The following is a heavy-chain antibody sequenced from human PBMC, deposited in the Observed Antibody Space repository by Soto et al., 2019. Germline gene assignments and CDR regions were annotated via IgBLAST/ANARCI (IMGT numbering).Heavy chain of an antibody. CDR3: PRHIVIVGDSGCPDY. Sequence: PSETLSLTCTVSGVSISSSRYYWGWIRQPPGKGLEWIGAIHYSGSTFYNPSLESRVTISVDTSKNQFSLKLSSVTAADTAVYYCPRHIVIVGDSGCPDYWGQGTLVTVSS. CDR1: GVSISSSRYY. V-gene: IGHV4-39*01. D-gene: IGHD1-26*01. CDR2: IHYSGST. J-gene: IGHJ4*02.